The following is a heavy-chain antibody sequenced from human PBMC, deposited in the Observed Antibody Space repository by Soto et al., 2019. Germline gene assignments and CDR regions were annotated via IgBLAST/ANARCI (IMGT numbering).Heavy chain of an antibody. CDR2: ISPYNRNT. J-gene: IGHJ4*02. CDR3: ARVVGGSGWYFDY. D-gene: IGHD6-19*01. V-gene: IGHV1-18*01. CDR1: AYTFSSFG. Sequence: ASVKVSCKASAYTFSSFGISWVRQAPGQGLEWMGWISPYNRNTYYAQKLQGRVTMTTDTSTSTAYMELRSLRSDDTAVYYCARVVGGSGWYFDYWGQGTLVTVSS.